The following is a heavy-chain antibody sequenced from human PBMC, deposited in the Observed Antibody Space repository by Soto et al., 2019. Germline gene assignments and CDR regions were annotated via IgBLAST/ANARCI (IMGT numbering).Heavy chain of an antibody. D-gene: IGHD6-13*01. CDR1: GYTFTSYD. Sequence: ASVKVSCKASGYTFTSYDINWVRQATGQGLEWMGWMNPNSGNTGYAQKFQGRVTMTRNTSISTAYMELSSLRSEDTAVYYCATSPHVAAATEFTDYWGQGTLVTVSS. V-gene: IGHV1-8*01. CDR3: ATSPHVAAATEFTDY. CDR2: MNPNSGNT. J-gene: IGHJ4*02.